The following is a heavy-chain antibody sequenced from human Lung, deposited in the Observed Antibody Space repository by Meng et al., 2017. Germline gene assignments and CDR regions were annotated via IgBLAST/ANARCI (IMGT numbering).Heavy chain of an antibody. Sequence: QVHLQQPGPGLVKPSQTPSLPCAISGDSVSSNSAAWNWIRQSQSKGLELLGRTYYRSKWYNGYAVSVRSRITINPDTSKNQFSLQLNSVTPEDTAVYYCARSQQWLDSWGQGTLVTVSS. CDR1: GDSVSSNSAA. D-gene: IGHD6-19*01. CDR3: ARSQQWLDS. V-gene: IGHV6-1*01. J-gene: IGHJ4*02. CDR2: TYYRSKWYN.